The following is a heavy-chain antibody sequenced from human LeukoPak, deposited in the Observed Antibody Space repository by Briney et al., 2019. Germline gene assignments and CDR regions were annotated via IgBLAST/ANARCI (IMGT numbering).Heavy chain of an antibody. CDR2: IKNKTDGGTT. Sequence: GGSLRLSCAASVFTFSNARTSWVRQTPQKGLERGGRIKNKTDGGTTDYAAPVKGRFTISRDESKNTLYLQMSSLKIEDTALYYCATDVYLSGLYDYWGQGTLVTVSS. J-gene: IGHJ4*02. D-gene: IGHD2-2*02. CDR3: ATDVYLSGLYDY. CDR1: VFTFSNAR. V-gene: IGHV3-15*01.